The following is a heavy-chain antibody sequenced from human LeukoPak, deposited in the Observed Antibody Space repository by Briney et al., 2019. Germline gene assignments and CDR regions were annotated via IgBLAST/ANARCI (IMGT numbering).Heavy chain of an antibody. D-gene: IGHD5-18*01. CDR3: ARIRGYSYGFEDY. J-gene: IGHJ4*02. V-gene: IGHV4-30-2*05. CDR1: GGSISSGGYS. CDR2: IYHSGST. Sequence: SETLSLTCAVSGGSISSGGYSWSWIRQPPGKGLEWIGYIYHSGSTYYNPSLKSRVTISVDTSKNQFSLKLSSVTAADTAVYYCARIRGYSYGFEDYWGQGTLVTVSS.